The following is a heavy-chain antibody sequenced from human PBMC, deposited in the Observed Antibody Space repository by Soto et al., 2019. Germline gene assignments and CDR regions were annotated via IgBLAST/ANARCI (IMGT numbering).Heavy chain of an antibody. D-gene: IGHD2-8*02. CDR3: ARHEGWTGPDQ. J-gene: IGHJ5*02. CDR2: IFHDGNT. V-gene: IGHV4-4*02. CDR1: GASIGSGGW. Sequence: SETLSLTCAVSGASIGSGGWWSWVRQPPGKGLEWIAEIFHDGNTNYSPSLKSRVTISVDKSQNQFSLNVYSVAAADTAVYYCARHEGWTGPDQWGQGTLVTVSS.